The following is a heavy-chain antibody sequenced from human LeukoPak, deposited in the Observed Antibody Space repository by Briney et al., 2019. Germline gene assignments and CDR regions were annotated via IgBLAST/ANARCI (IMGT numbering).Heavy chain of an antibody. J-gene: IGHJ4*02. CDR2: INAGNGNT. V-gene: IGHV1-3*01. CDR1: GYTFTSYA. D-gene: IGHD3-10*01. CDR3: ARAGMARRHFDY. Sequence: GASVKVSCKASGYTFTSYAMHWVRQAPGQRLEWMGWINAGNGNTKYSQKFQGRVTITRDTPASTAYMELSSLRSEDTAVYYCARAGMARRHFDYWGQGTLVTVSS.